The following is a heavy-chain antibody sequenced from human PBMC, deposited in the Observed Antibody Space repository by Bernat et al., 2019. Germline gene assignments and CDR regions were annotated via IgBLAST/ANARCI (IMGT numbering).Heavy chain of an antibody. CDR1: GFNFKDFG. D-gene: IGHD4-4*01. CDR3: ARGKGSDYKDAFDI. Sequence: QGQLEESGGGVVQPRKSLRLSCATSGFNFKDFGMHWVRQAPGKGLEWVAVIWNDGKNTFYPDSVRGRFTISRDNSRNTLDLQVNSLRADDTAVYYCARGKGSDYKDAFDIWGQGTEVIVSS. J-gene: IGHJ3*02. V-gene: IGHV3-33*01. CDR2: IWNDGKNT.